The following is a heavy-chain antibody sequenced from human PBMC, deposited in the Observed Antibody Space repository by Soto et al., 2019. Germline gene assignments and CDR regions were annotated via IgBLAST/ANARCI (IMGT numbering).Heavy chain of an antibody. CDR3: ARVAVANHPRFDY. CDR1: GGSISSSSYH. J-gene: IGHJ4*02. CDR2: IYYSGST. V-gene: IGHV4-39*01. D-gene: IGHD6-13*01. Sequence: SETLSLTCTVSGGSISSSSYHWGWIRQPPGKGLEWIGSIYYSGSTYYNPSLKSRVTISVDTSKNQFSLMLSSVTAADTAVYYCARVAVANHPRFDYWGQGTLVTVSS.